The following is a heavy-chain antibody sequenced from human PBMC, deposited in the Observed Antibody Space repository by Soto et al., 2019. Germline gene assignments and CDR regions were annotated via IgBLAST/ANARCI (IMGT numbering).Heavy chain of an antibody. CDR1: GGSISSYY. D-gene: IGHD6-13*01. CDR2: IYYSGST. J-gene: IGHJ4*02. CDR3: ASATRAAAAYWYYFDY. Sequence: QVQLQESSPGLVKPSETLSLTCTVSGGSISSYYWSWIRQPPGKGLEWIGYIYYSGSTNYNPSLKSRVTISVDTSKNQFSLKLSSVTAADTAVYYCASATRAAAAYWYYFDYWGQGTLVTVSS. V-gene: IGHV4-59*01.